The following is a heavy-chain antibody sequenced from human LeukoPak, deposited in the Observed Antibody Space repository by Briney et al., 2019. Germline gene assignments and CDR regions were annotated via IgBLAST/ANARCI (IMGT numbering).Heavy chain of an antibody. CDR2: INAGNGNT. Sequence: ASVKVSCKASGYTFTSYAMHWVRQAPGQRLEWMGWINAGNGNTKYSQKFQGRVTITRDTSASTAYMELSGLRSEDTAVYYCASVIAAAGRDYFDYWGQGTLVTVSS. J-gene: IGHJ4*02. V-gene: IGHV1-3*01. CDR3: ASVIAAAGRDYFDY. CDR1: GYTFTSYA. D-gene: IGHD6-13*01.